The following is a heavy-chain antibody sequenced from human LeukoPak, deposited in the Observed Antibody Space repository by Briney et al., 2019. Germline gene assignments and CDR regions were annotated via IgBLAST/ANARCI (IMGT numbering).Heavy chain of an antibody. V-gene: IGHV3-23*01. CDR2: ISGSGGST. CDR3: AKDREYSSGWYP. Sequence: GGSLRLSCAASGFTFSSYAMSWVRQAPGKGLEWVSAISGSGGSTYYADSVKGRFTISRENSKNTLYLQMNSLRAEDTAVYYCAKDREYSSGWYPWGQGTLVTVSS. D-gene: IGHD6-19*01. CDR1: GFTFSSYA. J-gene: IGHJ5*02.